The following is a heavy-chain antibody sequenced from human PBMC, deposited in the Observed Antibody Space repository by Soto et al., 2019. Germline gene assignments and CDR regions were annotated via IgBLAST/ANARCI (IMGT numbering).Heavy chain of an antibody. V-gene: IGHV3-23*01. Sequence: EVQLLESGGGLVQPGGSLRLSCAASGFTFSSCAMGWVRQAPGKGLEWVSGISGNGGSTYYADSVKGRFTISRDTSKNTLYLKMDSLGAEDTAIYYCAKVAGDGNDYYDFWGQGTLVTVSS. CDR1: GFTFSSCA. CDR3: AKVAGDGNDYYDF. D-gene: IGHD3-22*01. CDR2: ISGNGGST. J-gene: IGHJ4*02.